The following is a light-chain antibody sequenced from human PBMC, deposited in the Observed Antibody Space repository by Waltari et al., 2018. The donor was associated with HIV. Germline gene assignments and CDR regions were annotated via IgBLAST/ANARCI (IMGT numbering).Light chain of an antibody. Sequence: SYELTQPPSLSVSPGQTAGITCSGDVLSRQYSYWYRQKAGQALVMVMYRDTERPSGIPGRFSGSKSGTTVTLTIGGVQAEDEADYYCQSGDNSGPHVVFGGGTTLTVL. V-gene: IGLV3-25*03. CDR1: VLSRQY. J-gene: IGLJ2*01. CDR2: RDT. CDR3: QSGDNSGPHVV.